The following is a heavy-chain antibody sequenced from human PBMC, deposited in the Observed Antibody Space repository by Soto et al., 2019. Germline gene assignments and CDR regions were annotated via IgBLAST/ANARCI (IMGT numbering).Heavy chain of an antibody. Sequence: QLQLQESGPGLVKPSETLSLTCTVSGGSISSSSYYWGWIRQPPGKGLEWIGSIYYSGSTYYNPSLKSRVTISVDTSKNQFSLKLSSVTAADTAVYYCARPAQAGDYYYYGMDVWGQGTTVTVSS. CDR1: GGSISSSSYY. D-gene: IGHD7-27*01. CDR3: ARPAQAGDYYYYGMDV. J-gene: IGHJ6*02. V-gene: IGHV4-39*01. CDR2: IYYSGST.